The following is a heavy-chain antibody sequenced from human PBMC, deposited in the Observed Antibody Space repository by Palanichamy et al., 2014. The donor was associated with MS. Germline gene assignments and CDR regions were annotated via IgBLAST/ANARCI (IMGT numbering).Heavy chain of an antibody. CDR1: GGSISSSNYY. CDR3: ARDFWSGSSHWYFDL. J-gene: IGHJ2*01. Sequence: VQLQESGPGLVKPSQTLSLTCTVSGGSISSSNYYWSWIRQPPGKGLEWIGYIYYSGSTYYNPSLKSRVVISVDTSKNQFSLKVNSVTAADTAVYYCARDFWSGSSHWYFDLWGRGTLVTVSS. CDR2: IYYSGST. V-gene: IGHV4-30-4*01. D-gene: IGHD3-3*01.